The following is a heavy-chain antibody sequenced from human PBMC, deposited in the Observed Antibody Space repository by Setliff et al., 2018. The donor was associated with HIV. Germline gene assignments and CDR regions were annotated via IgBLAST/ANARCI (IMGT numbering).Heavy chain of an antibody. Sequence: ASVKVSCKASRGTFRNSAINWVRQAPGQGLVWMGGIITLFGEANYAQKFQGRVTITADESKSTAYMELNSLRSDDTAVYYCARDGGGPGDYYYYYMDVWAKGTTVTVSS. CDR1: RGTFRNSA. CDR3: ARDGGGPGDYYYYYMDV. D-gene: IGHD3-16*01. J-gene: IGHJ6*03. V-gene: IGHV1-69*13. CDR2: IITLFGEA.